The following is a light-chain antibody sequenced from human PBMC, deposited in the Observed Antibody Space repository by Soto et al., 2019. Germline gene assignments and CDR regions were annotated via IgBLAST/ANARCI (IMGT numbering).Light chain of an antibody. V-gene: IGKV3-20*01. J-gene: IGKJ4*01. CDR1: QSISSGF. Sequence: EIVLTQSPGTLSLSPGERATLSCRASQSISSGFLAWYQQKPGQAPRLLIHGASSRATGIPDRFSGSGSGTDCTLTISRLEPEDFAVYYCQLLTFGGGTKVEIK. CDR3: QLLT. CDR2: GAS.